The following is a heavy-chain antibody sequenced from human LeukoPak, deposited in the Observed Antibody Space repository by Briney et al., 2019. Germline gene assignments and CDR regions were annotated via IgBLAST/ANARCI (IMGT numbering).Heavy chain of an antibody. CDR2: ISYDGSNK. CDR1: GFTFSSYA. D-gene: IGHD5-12*01. CDR3: ARDPGSGYEEHFDY. Sequence: GRSLRLSCAASGFTFSSYAMHWVRQAPGKGLEGVAVISYDGSNKYYADSVKGRFTISRDNAKDSLYLQMNSLRAEDTAVYYCARDPGSGYEEHFDYWGQGTLVTVSS. V-gene: IGHV3-30*04. J-gene: IGHJ4*02.